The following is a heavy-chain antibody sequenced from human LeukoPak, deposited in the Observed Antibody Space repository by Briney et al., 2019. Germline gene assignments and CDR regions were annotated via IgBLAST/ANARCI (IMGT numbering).Heavy chain of an antibody. Sequence: SETLSFTCTVSGGSISSDYWSWIRQPPGKGLEWIGYIYYSGSTSYNPSLKSRVTVSVDTSKNQFSLKLSSVTAADTALYYCVRGKLGFDPWGQGTLVTVSS. J-gene: IGHJ5*02. CDR3: VRGKLGFDP. CDR2: IYYSGST. V-gene: IGHV4-59*01. CDR1: GGSISSDY.